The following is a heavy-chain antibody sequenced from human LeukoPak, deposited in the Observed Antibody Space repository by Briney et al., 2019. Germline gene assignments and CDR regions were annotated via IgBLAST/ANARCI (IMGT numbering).Heavy chain of an antibody. CDR1: GFSVSSNY. Sequence: PGGSLRLSCAASGFSVSSNYMTWVRQAPGKGLEWVSIIYSDYSGGSTYYADSVKGRFTISRDNSKNTLYLQMNSLRAEDTAVYYCARHYYGSGSVDHWGQGTLVTVSS. D-gene: IGHD3-10*01. CDR3: ARHYYGSGSVDH. CDR2: IYSDYSGGST. V-gene: IGHV3-53*05. J-gene: IGHJ4*02.